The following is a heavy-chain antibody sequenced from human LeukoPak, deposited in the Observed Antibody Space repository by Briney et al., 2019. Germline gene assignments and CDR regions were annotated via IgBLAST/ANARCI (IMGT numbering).Heavy chain of an antibody. J-gene: IGHJ4*02. D-gene: IGHD2-8*01. CDR1: GFTFSSYA. V-gene: IGHV3-30-3*01. Sequence: GRSLRLSCAASGFTFSSYAMHWVRQAPGKGLEWVAVISYDGSNKYYADSVKGRFTISRDNSKNTLYLQMNSLRAEDTAVYYCARSSRSGMLRGAPGSYWGQGTLVTVSS. CDR3: ARSSRSGMLRGAPGSY. CDR2: ISYDGSNK.